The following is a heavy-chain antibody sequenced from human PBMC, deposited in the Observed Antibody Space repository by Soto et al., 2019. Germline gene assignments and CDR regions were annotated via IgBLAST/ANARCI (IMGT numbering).Heavy chain of an antibody. J-gene: IGHJ4*02. CDR2: IYYSGST. V-gene: IGHV4-30-4*01. Sequence: SETLSLTCTVSGGSISSGDYYWSWIRQPPGKGLEWIGYIYYSGSTYYNPSVKSRVIISVDTSKNQFSLNLSSMTAADTAVYYCARVGLTTRFFDYWGQGILVTVSS. D-gene: IGHD1-1*01. CDR3: ARVGLTTRFFDY. CDR1: GGSISSGDYY.